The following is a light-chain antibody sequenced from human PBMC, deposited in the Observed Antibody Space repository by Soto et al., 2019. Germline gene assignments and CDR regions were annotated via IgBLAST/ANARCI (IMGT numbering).Light chain of an antibody. Sequence: QPVLTQPPSVSGAPGQRVTISCTGSSSNIGAGYDVHWYQQLLGRAPKLLISGNTNRPSGVPVRFSGSKSGTSASLASTGLQAEDEADYYCLSFDSSLSVVFGGGTKLTVL. J-gene: IGLJ2*01. CDR1: SSNIGAGYD. CDR3: LSFDSSLSVV. CDR2: GNT. V-gene: IGLV1-40*01.